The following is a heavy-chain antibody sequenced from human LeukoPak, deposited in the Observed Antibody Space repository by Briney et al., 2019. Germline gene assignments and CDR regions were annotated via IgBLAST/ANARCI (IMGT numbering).Heavy chain of an antibody. CDR3: ARFFRHYGDHFDY. Sequence: NPSQTLSLTCTVSGGSISSGGYYWSWIRQHPGKGLEWIGYIYYSGSTYYNPSLKSRVTISVDTSKNQFSLKLSSVTAADTAVYYCARFFRHYGDHFDYWGQGTLVTVS. CDR1: GGSISSGGYY. J-gene: IGHJ4*02. CDR2: IYYSGST. D-gene: IGHD3-10*01. V-gene: IGHV4-31*03.